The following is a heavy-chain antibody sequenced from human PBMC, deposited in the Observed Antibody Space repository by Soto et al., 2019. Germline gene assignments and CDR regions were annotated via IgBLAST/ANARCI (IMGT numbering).Heavy chain of an antibody. CDR1: DGSVSRGGYY. CDR3: AREGSYHYFDY. Sequence: QVQLQESGPGLVKPSQTLSLACTVSDGSVSRGGYYWSWIRQSPGKNLEWIGNIYYTGRTSYNPSLKSRLTISLETSKRQFSLRLAPVSAADTAVYYCAREGSYHYFDYWGQGALVTVSS. J-gene: IGHJ4*02. CDR2: IYYTGRT. V-gene: IGHV4-31*03. D-gene: IGHD1-26*01.